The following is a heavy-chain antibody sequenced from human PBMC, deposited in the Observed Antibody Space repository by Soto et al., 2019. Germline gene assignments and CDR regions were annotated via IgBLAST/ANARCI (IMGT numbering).Heavy chain of an antibody. V-gene: IGHV3-74*01. CDR2: INSDVSTT. Sequence: EVQLVESGGGLVQPGGSLRLSCAASGFTFNNFWMYWGRQTPEKGLVWVSGINSDVSTTIYADSVKGRFTIFRDNAKNTLYLQMNSLTVEDTAIYYCVRDIRWGQGTLVTVSS. CDR1: GFTFNNFW. CDR3: VRDIR. J-gene: IGHJ4*02.